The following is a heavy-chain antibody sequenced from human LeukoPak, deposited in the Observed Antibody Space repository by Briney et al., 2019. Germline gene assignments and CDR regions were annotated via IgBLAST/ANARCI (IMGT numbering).Heavy chain of an antibody. CDR1: GYTFTGYY. CDR2: INPNSGGT. CDR3: ARQPYCSSTSCSGFDL. J-gene: IGHJ2*01. V-gene: IGHV1-2*02. D-gene: IGHD2-2*01. Sequence: ATVKVSCKASGYTFTGYYMHWVRQAPGQGLEWMGWINPNSGGTNYAQKFQGRVTMTRDTSISTAYMELSRVRSDDTAVYYCARQPYCSSTSCSGFDLWGRGTLVTVSS.